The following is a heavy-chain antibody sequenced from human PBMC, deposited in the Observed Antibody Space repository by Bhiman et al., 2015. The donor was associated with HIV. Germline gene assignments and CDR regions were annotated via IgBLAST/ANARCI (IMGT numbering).Heavy chain of an antibody. CDR2: IRYDGSDK. J-gene: IGHJ4*02. CDR3: ARDLGLTMVRGVMRD. Sequence: QVHLVESGGGVVQPGGSLRLSCAASGLTFSSYDMHWVRQAPGKGLEWVAFIRYDGSDKFYGDSVKGRFSISRDNSKNTLYLQMDSLRAEDTAVYYCARDLGLTMVRGVMRDWGQGSLVTVSS. CDR1: GLTFSSYD. V-gene: IGHV3-30*02. D-gene: IGHD3-10*01.